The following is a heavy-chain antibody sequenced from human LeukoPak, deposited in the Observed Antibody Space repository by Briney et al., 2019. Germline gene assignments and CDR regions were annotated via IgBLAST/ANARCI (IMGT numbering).Heavy chain of an antibody. CDR3: ARDLAPSYYGMDV. D-gene: IGHD2-15*01. CDR2: ISSSGSTI. Sequence: QAGGSLRLSCEASGFTFTSYAMNCVRQAPGKGLEWVSYISSSGSTIYYADSVKGRFTISRDNAKNSLYLQMNSLRAEDTAVYYCARDLAPSYYGMDVWGQGTTVTVSS. CDR1: GFTFTSYA. J-gene: IGHJ6*02. V-gene: IGHV3-48*03.